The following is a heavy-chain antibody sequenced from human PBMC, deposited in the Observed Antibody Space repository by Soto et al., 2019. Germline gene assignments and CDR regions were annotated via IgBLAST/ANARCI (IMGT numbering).Heavy chain of an antibody. CDR2: INHRGST. Sequence: QVQLQQWGAGLLKPSETLSLTCAVYGESFPDYYWGWFRQPPGKGLGGMGEINHRGSTNYNPSPKSRVTKSVDTSKNQFSLKQTSETAADTAVYYCARGGGGYDYVWGSYRPFDFWGQGTLVTVSS. D-gene: IGHD3-16*02. J-gene: IGHJ4*02. CDR3: ARGGGGYDYVWGSYRPFDF. V-gene: IGHV4-34*01. CDR1: GESFPDYY.